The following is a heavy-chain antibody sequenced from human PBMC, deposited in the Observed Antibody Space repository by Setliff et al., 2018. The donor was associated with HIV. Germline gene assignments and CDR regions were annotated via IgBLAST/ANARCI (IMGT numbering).Heavy chain of an antibody. Sequence: SETLSLTCTVSGGSISSYYWSWIRQPAGKGLEWIGYIYYSGSTYYSPSLKSRVTISEDTSKNQFSLKMRSVTAADTAVYYCATSPAGEILGSRPFYFDYWGQGTLVTVSS. CDR1: GGSISSYY. V-gene: IGHV4-59*06. J-gene: IGHJ4*02. D-gene: IGHD3-10*01. CDR2: IYYSGST. CDR3: ATSPAGEILGSRPFYFDY.